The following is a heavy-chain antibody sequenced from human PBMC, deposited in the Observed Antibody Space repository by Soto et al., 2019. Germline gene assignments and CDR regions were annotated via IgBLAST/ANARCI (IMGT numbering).Heavy chain of an antibody. CDR3: ASHARLPKKNWFDP. CDR2: IYYSGST. CDR1: GGSISSSSYY. D-gene: IGHD5-12*01. V-gene: IGHV4-39*01. Sequence: QLQLQESGPGLVKPSETLSLTCTVSGGSISSSSYYWGWIRQPPGKGLEWIGSIYYSGSTYYNPSLKSRVTISVDTSKNQFSLKLSSVTAADTAVYYCASHARLPKKNWFDPWGQGTLVTVSS. J-gene: IGHJ5*02.